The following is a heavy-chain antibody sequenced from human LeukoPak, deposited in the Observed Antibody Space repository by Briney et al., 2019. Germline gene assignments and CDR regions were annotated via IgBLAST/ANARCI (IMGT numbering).Heavy chain of an antibody. V-gene: IGHV3-23*01. D-gene: IGHD2-21*02. CDR1: GFTFSSYA. J-gene: IGHJ6*02. Sequence: GGSLRLSCAASGFTFSSYAMSWVRQAPGKGLEWVSAISGGGDITYYADSVKGRFTISRDKSKNTLSLQMNSLRAEDTAVYYCASERGSYCGGDCYYFYYYVMDVWGQGTTVTVSS. CDR2: ISGGGDIT. CDR3: ASERGSYCGGDCYYFYYYVMDV.